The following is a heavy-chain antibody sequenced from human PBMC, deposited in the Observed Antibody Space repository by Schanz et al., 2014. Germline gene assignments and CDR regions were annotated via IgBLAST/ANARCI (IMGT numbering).Heavy chain of an antibody. CDR2: INTGRGDT. J-gene: IGHJ4*02. CDR1: EYSFTSYS. V-gene: IGHV1-3*04. D-gene: IGHD3-9*01. Sequence: QVQLVQSGAEVKKPGASVKVSCKASEYSFTSYSMHWARQAPGQRLEWMGWINTGRGDTKYSQNFQGRVTMTTDTSTSTVDMELRSLRSDDTAVYYCARDAADFYDILTEEDYWGQGTLVTVSS. CDR3: ARDAADFYDILTEEDY.